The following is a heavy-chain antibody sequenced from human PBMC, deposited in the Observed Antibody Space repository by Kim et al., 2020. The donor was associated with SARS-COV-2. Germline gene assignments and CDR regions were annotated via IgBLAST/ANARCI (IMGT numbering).Heavy chain of an antibody. CDR2: IYYSGST. D-gene: IGHD4-4*01. Sequence: SETLSLTCTVSGGSISSGGYYWSWIRQHPGKGLEWIGYIYYSGSTYYNPSLKSRVTISVDTSKNQFPLKLSSVTAADTAVYYCARATDNLDYSNYVVLFDYWGQGTLVTVSS. CDR3: ARATDNLDYSNYVVLFDY. V-gene: IGHV4-31*03. J-gene: IGHJ4*02. CDR1: GGSISSGGYY.